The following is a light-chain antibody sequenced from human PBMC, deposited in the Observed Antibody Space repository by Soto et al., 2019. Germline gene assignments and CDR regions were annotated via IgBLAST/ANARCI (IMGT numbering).Light chain of an antibody. Sequence: DIQMTQSPSTLSGSVGDRVTIPCRASQTISSWLAWYQQKPGKAPKLLIYHASNLQSGVPSRFSGSGSGTEFTLTISSLQPDDFATYYCQQYNSYSFGQGTKVDIK. J-gene: IGKJ1*01. CDR3: QQYNSYS. CDR1: QTISSW. CDR2: HAS. V-gene: IGKV1-5*01.